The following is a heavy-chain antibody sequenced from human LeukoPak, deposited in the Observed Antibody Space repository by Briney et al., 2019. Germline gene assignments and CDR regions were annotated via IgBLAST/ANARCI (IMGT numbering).Heavy chain of an antibody. J-gene: IGHJ6*04. CDR1: GLTFSSYW. Sequence: GGSLRLSCAASGLTFSSYWMTWVRQAPGKGLEWVANMNQDGSDKYYLDSVKGRFTISRDNAKNSLYLQMNSLRAEDTAVYYCAELGITMIGGVWGKGTTVTISS. CDR2: MNQDGSDK. CDR3: AELGITMIGGV. D-gene: IGHD3-10*02. V-gene: IGHV3-7*01.